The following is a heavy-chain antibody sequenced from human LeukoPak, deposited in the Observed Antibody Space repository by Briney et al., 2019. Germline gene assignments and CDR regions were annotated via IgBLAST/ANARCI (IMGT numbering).Heavy chain of an antibody. CDR1: GFTFSSYA. V-gene: IGHV3-23*01. D-gene: IGHD2-2*01. Sequence: GGSLRLSCAASGFTFSSYAMSWVRQAPGKGLEWVSAISGSGGSTYYADSVKGRFTISRDNSKNTLYLQMNSQRSEDTAVYYCANSYCSSTRCYLYYFDYWGQGTLVTVSS. J-gene: IGHJ4*02. CDR2: ISGSGGST. CDR3: ANSYCSSTRCYLYYFDY.